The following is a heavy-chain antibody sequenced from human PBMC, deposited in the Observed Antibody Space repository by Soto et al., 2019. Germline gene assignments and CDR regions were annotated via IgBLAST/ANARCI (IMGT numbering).Heavy chain of an antibody. CDR1: GYSFTSYW. CDR3: ARRCSGGSCYSYGMDV. CDR2: IYPGDSDT. V-gene: IGHV5-51*01. Sequence: GESLKISCKGSGYSFTSYWIGWVRQMPGKGLEWMGIIYPGDSDTRYSPSFQGQVTISADKSISTAYLQWSSLKASDTAMYYCARRCSGGSCYSYGMDVWGQGTTVTVSS. D-gene: IGHD2-15*01. J-gene: IGHJ6*02.